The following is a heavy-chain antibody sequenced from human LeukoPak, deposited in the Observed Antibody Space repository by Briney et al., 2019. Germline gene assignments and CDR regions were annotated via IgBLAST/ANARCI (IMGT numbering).Heavy chain of an antibody. D-gene: IGHD2-15*01. V-gene: IGHV4-39*07. Sequence: SETLSLTCTVSGGSISSSSYYWGWIRQPPGKGLEWIGSIYYSGSTYYNPSLKSRVTISVDTSKNQFSLKLSSVTAADTAVYYCARDPPALGYCSGGSCYGRFDYWGQGTLVTVSS. CDR3: ARDPPALGYCSGGSCYGRFDY. CDR1: GGSISSSSYY. J-gene: IGHJ4*02. CDR2: IYYSGST.